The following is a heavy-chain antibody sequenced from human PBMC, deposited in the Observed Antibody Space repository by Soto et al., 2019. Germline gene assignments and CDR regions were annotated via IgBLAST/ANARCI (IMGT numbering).Heavy chain of an antibody. D-gene: IGHD3-10*01. CDR2: INHSGST. J-gene: IGHJ6*02. CDR3: ARGYYGSGSYYKYYYYYGMDV. CDR1: GGSFSGYY. Sequence: ETLSLTCAVYGGSFSGYYWSWIRQPPGKGLEWIGEINHSGSTNYNPSLKSRVTISVDTSKNQFSLKLSSVTAADTAVYYCARGYYGSGSYYKYYYYYGMDVWGQGTTVTVSS. V-gene: IGHV4-34*01.